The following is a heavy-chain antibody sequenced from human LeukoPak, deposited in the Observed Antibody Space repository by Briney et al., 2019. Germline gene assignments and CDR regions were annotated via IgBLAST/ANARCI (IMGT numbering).Heavy chain of an antibody. J-gene: IGHJ4*02. D-gene: IGHD2-2*01. CDR3: ARDHGSQLLSVAFDY. Sequence: ASVKVSCKASGYTFTSYYMHWVRQAPGQGLEWMGIINPSGGSTSYAQKFQGRVTMTRDMSTSTVYMELSSLRSEDTAVYYCARDHGSQLLSVAFDYWGQGTLVTVSS. CDR2: INPSGGST. V-gene: IGHV1-46*01. CDR1: GYTFTSYY.